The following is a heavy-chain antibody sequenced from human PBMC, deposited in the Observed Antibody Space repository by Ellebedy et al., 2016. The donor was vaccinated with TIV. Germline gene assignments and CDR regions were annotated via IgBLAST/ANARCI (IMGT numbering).Heavy chain of an antibody. CDR2: IYYSGST. Sequence: MPSETLSLTCTVSGGSISSRSYYWGWIRQPPGKGLEWIGSIYYSGSTYYNPSLKSRVTISVDTSKNQFSLKLNSVTAADTAVYYCARQTVAGNWFDPWGQGTLVTVSS. CDR3: ARQTVAGNWFDP. V-gene: IGHV4-39*01. CDR1: GGSISSRSYY. J-gene: IGHJ5*02. D-gene: IGHD6-19*01.